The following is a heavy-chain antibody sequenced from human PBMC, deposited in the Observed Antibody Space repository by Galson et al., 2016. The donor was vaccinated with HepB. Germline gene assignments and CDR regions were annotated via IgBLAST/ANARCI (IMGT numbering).Heavy chain of an antibody. CDR2: IDYTGST. J-gene: IGHJ3*02. CDR3: ARDRYGSRNYYSEDAFDI. D-gene: IGHD3-10*01. V-gene: IGHV4-59*01. Sequence: LSLTCTVSGGSISTYYWTWIRQPPGKGLEWIGYIDYTGSTKYSPSLNSRVTMSVDTSKNQFSLKLRSVTAADTAVYYCARDRYGSRNYYSEDAFDIWGQGTMVTVSS. CDR1: GGSISTYY.